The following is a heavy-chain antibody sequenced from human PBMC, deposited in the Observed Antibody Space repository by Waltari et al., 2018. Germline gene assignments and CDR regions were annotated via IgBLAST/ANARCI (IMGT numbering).Heavy chain of an antibody. CDR1: GFSFSNYA. CDR3: AKDLLPTGVFDY. V-gene: IGHV3-23*01. CDR2: ASDRGGSS. J-gene: IGHJ4*02. Sequence: EVQLLESGGGLVQPGGSLRLSCAASGFSFSNYAMSWVRQVQGKGLEWVSAASDRGGSSYYADSVKGRFTISRDNSKNMLYLQMKYLSAEDTALYYCAKDLLPTGVFDYWGQGALVTVSS. D-gene: IGHD3-10*01.